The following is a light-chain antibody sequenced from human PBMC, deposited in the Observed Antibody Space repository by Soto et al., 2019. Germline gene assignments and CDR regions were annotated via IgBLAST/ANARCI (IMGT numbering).Light chain of an antibody. CDR2: DAS. V-gene: IGKV3-11*01. Sequence: EIVLTQSPATLSLSPGERATLSCRASQSVSSYLAWYQQKPGQAPRLLIYDASNRATDIPARFSGSGSGTDFTLTISSLGPEDFAVYYCQQRGNWPRTFGQGTKLEIK. J-gene: IGKJ2*01. CDR1: QSVSSY. CDR3: QQRGNWPRT.